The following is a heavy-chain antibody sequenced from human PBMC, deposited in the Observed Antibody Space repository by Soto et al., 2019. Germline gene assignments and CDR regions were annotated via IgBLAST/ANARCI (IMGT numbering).Heavy chain of an antibody. Sequence: GGSLRFSCAASGFTFSSYSMNWVRQAPGKGLEWVSYISSSSSTIYYADSVKGRFTISRDNARNTVSLQMSSLRAEDTAIYYCARGDRGGFDLWGHGTMVTVSS. J-gene: IGHJ3*01. D-gene: IGHD3-10*01. CDR3: ARGDRGGFDL. V-gene: IGHV3-48*04. CDR2: ISSSSSTI. CDR1: GFTFSSYS.